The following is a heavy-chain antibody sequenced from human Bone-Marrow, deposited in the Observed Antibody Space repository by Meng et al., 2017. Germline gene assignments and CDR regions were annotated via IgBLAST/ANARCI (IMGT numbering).Heavy chain of an antibody. CDR1: GFTFNKYG. D-gene: IGHD4-17*01. J-gene: IGHJ5*02. Sequence: VQLVESGGGVVRPGESVRLSCAASGFTFNKYGIHWVRQTPGKGLEWVAVISYDGNDKYYTDSVKGRFTISRDNSKNTLDLQMNSLRNEDTAVYYCAGVLRFRNWFDPWGQGTLVTVSS. CDR3: AGVLRFRNWFDP. CDR2: ISYDGNDK. V-gene: IGHV3-30*03.